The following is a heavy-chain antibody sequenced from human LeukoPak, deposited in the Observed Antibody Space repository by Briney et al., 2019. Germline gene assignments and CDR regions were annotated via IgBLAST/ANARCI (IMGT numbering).Heavy chain of an antibody. CDR1: GGSISSSSDY. CDR3: ARLARSGSLLDY. Sequence: SDTLSLTCTLSGGSISSSSDYWGWIRQPPWKGLEWIGSVYYSGSTYYNPSLKSRVTISVGTSNNRFSLKRSSVTAPGMAVHYCARLARSGSLLDYWGQGTLVTVSS. D-gene: IGHD1-26*01. V-gene: IGHV4-39*01. CDR2: VYYSGST. J-gene: IGHJ4*02.